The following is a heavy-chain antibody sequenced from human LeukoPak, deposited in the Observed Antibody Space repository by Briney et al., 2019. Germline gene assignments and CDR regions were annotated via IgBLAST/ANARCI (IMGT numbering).Heavy chain of an antibody. CDR3: AKEAYYDILSGSEAEGFMDV. CDR1: GFTFSSYG. V-gene: IGHV3-23*01. CDR2: ISGSGGNT. J-gene: IGHJ6*03. Sequence: PGGSLRLSCAASGFTFSSYGMSWVRQAPGKGLEWVSFISGSGGNTYYTDSVKGRFTISRDNSKNTLYLQMNSLRAEDTAIYYCAKEAYYDILSGSEAEGFMDVWGKGTAVIVSS. D-gene: IGHD3-9*01.